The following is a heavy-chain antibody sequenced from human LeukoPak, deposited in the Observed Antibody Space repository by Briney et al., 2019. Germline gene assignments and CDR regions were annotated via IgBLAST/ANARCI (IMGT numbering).Heavy chain of an antibody. V-gene: IGHV3-53*01. CDR1: GFTLSDHF. J-gene: IGHJ4*02. CDR2: IKIDGST. Sequence: GGSLRLSCAASGFTLSDHFLAWVRQAPGKGLEWVSLIKIDGSTYYPDSVKGRFTISRDNSKNMVYLQMNSLRAEDTAVSHCARHDYLGDWGQGTLVTVSS. CDR3: ARHDYLGD.